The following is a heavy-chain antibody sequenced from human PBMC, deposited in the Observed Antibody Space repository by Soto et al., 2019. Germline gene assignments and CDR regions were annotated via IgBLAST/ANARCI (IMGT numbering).Heavy chain of an antibody. J-gene: IGHJ4*02. CDR2: ISSSSSYI. Sequence: EVQLVESGGGLVKPGGSLRLSCAASGFTFSSYSMNWVRQAPGKGLEWVSSISSSSSYIYYADSVKGQFTISRDNAKNSLYLQMNSLRAEDTAVYYCASHLLRIAAAGENDYWGQGTLVTVSS. CDR1: GFTFSSYS. V-gene: IGHV3-21*01. CDR3: ASHLLRIAAAGENDY. D-gene: IGHD6-13*01.